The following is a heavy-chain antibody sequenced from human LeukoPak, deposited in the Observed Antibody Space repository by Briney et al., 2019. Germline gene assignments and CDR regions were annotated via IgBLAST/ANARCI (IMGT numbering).Heavy chain of an antibody. CDR2: IHYSGMT. V-gene: IGHV4-59*11. Sequence: PSETLSLTCSVSGDSISSHFWSWIRQPPGKGLEWIGYIHYSGMTYYNPSLKSRATLSVDTSTNRFSLKLTSVTAADTAFSRGASSDPRLSTYFLDVWGEGTAVTVSS. D-gene: IGHD6-19*01. CDR3: ASSDPRLSTYFLDV. CDR1: GDSISSHF. J-gene: IGHJ6*03.